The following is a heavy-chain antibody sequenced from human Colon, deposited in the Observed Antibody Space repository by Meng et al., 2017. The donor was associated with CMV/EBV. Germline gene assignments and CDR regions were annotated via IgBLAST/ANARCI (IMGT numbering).Heavy chain of an antibody. J-gene: IGHJ4*02. V-gene: IGHV3-64*02. Sequence: GESLRLSCAASGFIFSNYAFHWVRQAPGKGLEYVSAISSTGGSIYYADSVKGRFTVSRDNSKKTLYLQMGSLRSEDMAVYYCARSYSSAYSPCGFWGQGTLVTVSS. CDR2: ISSTGGSI. CDR3: ARSYSSAYSPCGF. D-gene: IGHD3-22*01. CDR1: GFIFSNYA.